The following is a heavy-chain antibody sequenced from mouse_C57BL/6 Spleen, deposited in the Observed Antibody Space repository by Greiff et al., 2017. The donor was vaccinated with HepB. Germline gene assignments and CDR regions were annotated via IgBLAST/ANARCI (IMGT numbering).Heavy chain of an antibody. CDR2: IHPNSGST. V-gene: IGHV1-64*01. Sequence: QVQLLQPGAELVKPGASVKLSCKASGYTFTSYWMHWVKQRPGQGLEWIGMIHPNSGSTNYNEKFKSKATLTVDKSSSTAYMQLSSLTSEDSAVYYCAKGYDGYSYFDYWGQGTTLTVSS. J-gene: IGHJ2*01. CDR3: AKGYDGYSYFDY. D-gene: IGHD2-3*01. CDR1: GYTFTSYW.